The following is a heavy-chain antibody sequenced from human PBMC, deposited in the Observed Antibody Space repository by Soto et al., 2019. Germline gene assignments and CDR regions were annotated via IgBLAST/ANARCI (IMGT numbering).Heavy chain of an antibody. CDR2: IYYRGST. J-gene: IGHJ6*02. CDR3: ARTPGSMVRDVYYYYGMDV. D-gene: IGHD3-10*01. CDR1: GGSIGSDSYY. V-gene: IGHV4-39*07. Sequence: SETLSLTCTVSGGSIGSDSYYWGWIRQPPGKGLEWIGTIYYRGSTYYNPSLKSRVTIPVDTSKKQFSLKLSSLTAADTTVYYYARTPGSMVRDVYYYYGMDVWGQGTTVTVSS.